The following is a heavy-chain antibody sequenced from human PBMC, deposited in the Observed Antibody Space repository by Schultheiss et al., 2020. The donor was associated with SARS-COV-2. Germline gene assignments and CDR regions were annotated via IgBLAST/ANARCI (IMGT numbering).Heavy chain of an antibody. V-gene: IGHV3-23*01. D-gene: IGHD2-2*01. CDR1: GFTFRNYW. J-gene: IGHJ2*01. CDR3: ARARYCSSTSCLLYFDL. CDR2: ISGSGGST. Sequence: GGSLRLSCAASGFTFRNYWMHWVRQAPGKGLEWVSAISGSGGSTYYADSVKGRFTISRDNSKNTLYLQMNSLRAEDTAVYYCARARYCSSTSCLLYFDLWGRGTLVTVSS.